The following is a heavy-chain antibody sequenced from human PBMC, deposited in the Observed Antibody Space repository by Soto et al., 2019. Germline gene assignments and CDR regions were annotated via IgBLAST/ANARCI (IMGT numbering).Heavy chain of an antibody. CDR2: IKSKGGGGTA. CDR3: IWQQDFYYGRAV. D-gene: IGHD6-13*01. Sequence: EVQLVESGEGLVTPGGSLTLSCAASGFSFSPAWMNWVRQAPGKGLEWVGLIKSKGGGGTADYAAPVKGGFIISRDDSKSTTYLQTNSLNPEDAALYYCIWQQDFYYGRAVWGEGTTVTVSS. V-gene: IGHV3-15*07. J-gene: IGHJ6*04. CDR1: GFSFSPAW.